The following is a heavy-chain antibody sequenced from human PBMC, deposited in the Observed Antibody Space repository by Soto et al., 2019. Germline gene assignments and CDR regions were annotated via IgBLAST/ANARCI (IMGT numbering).Heavy chain of an antibody. CDR1: GFTFSSYW. CDR3: ARDYDYYDSSGYYPPGGYFDY. J-gene: IGHJ4*02. D-gene: IGHD3-22*01. Sequence: EVQLVESGGGLVQPGGSLRLSCAASGFTFSSYWMSWVRQAPGEGLEWVANIKQDGSEKYYVDSVKGRFTISRDNAKNSLYLQMNSLRAEDTAVYYCARDYDYYDSSGYYPPGGYFDYWGQGTLVTVSS. CDR2: IKQDGSEK. V-gene: IGHV3-7*04.